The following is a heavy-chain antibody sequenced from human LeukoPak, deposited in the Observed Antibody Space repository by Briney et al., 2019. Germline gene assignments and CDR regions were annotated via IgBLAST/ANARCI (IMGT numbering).Heavy chain of an antibody. CDR1: GGSISSGDYY. V-gene: IGHV4-30-4*01. CDR3: ATHLAAAGPFDY. D-gene: IGHD6-13*01. CDR2: IYYSGST. Sequence: SETLSLTCTVSGGSISSGDYYWSWIRQPPGTGLEWIGYIYYSGSTYYNPSLKSRVTISVDTSKNQFSLKLSSVTAADTAVYYCATHLAAAGPFDYWGQGTLVTVSS. J-gene: IGHJ4*02.